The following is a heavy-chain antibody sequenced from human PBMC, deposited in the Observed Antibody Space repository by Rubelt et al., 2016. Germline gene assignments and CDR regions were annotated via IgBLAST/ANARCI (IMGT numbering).Heavy chain of an antibody. Sequence: EVQLVESGGGLVQPGGSLRLSCAASGFTVSSNYMSWVRPAPGKGLEWVSVIYSGGSTYYADSVKGRFTISRDNSKNPLYLQMNSLRAEDTAVYDCARGITMVRGVRNYYYYGMDVWGQGTTVTVSS. CDR2: IYSGGST. J-gene: IGHJ6*02. CDR1: GFTVSSNY. V-gene: IGHV3-66*01. CDR3: ARGITMVRGVRNYYYYGMDV. D-gene: IGHD3-10*01.